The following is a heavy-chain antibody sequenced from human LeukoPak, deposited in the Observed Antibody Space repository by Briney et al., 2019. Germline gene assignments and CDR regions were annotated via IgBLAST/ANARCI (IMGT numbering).Heavy chain of an antibody. CDR3: ARGGGYYDSSGYSDDAFDI. V-gene: IGHV4-59*01. D-gene: IGHD3-22*01. Sequence: PSETLSLTCTVSGGSISSYYWSWIRQPPGKGLEWIGYIYYSGSTNYNPSLKSRVTISVDTSKNQFSLKLSSVTAADTAVHYCARGGGYYDSSGYSDDAFDIWGQGTMVTVSS. CDR2: IYYSGST. J-gene: IGHJ3*02. CDR1: GGSISSYY.